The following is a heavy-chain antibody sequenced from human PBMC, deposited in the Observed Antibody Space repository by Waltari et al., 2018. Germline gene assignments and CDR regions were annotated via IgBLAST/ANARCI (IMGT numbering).Heavy chain of an antibody. D-gene: IGHD5-12*01. CDR3: ATYIGASVGTAAFDV. J-gene: IGHJ3*01. CDR1: GVSITSNRHY. V-gene: IGHV4-39*01. CDR2: VSYSGTT. Sequence: QLQLQESGPRLVRPSETLSLICRVSGVSITSNRHYWAWIRQSPGQGLEWIGTVSYSGTTYSSPSLKSRVSVSRDTSKSQVSLILGSVTAADMAVYYCATYIGASVGTAAFDVWGQGTMVTVSS.